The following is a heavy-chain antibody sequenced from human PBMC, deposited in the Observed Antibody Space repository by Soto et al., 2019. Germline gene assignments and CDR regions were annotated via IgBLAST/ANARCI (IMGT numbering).Heavy chain of an antibody. V-gene: IGHV4-34*01. D-gene: IGHD6-6*01. CDR2: INHSGST. CDR1: GGSFSGYY. Sequence: SETLSLTCAVYGGSFSGYYWIWIRQPPGKGLEWIGEINHSGSTNYNPSLKSRVTISVDTSKNQFSLKLSSVTAADTAVYYCATPKYSSSSGRYYYYGMDVWGQGTTVTVSS. CDR3: ATPKYSSSSGRYYYYGMDV. J-gene: IGHJ6*02.